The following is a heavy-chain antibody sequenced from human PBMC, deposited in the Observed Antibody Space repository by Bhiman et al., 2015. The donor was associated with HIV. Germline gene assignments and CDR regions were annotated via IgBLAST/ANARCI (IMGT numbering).Heavy chain of an antibody. CDR3: ARQLRLGELSFDY. CDR2: ISSSSYYI. CDR1: GFTFSRYT. D-gene: IGHD3-16*02. Sequence: EVQLVESGGGLVKPGGSLRLSCVASGFTFSRYTMNWVRQAPGKGLEWVSSISSSSYYIYYADSVRGRFTISRDNAKHSLYLQMNSLRAEDTAVYYCARQLRLGELSFDYWGQGTLVTVSS. J-gene: IGHJ4*02. V-gene: IGHV3-21*03.